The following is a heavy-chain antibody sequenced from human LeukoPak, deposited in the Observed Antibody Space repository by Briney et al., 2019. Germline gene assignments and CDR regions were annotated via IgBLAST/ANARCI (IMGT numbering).Heavy chain of an antibody. J-gene: IGHJ4*02. D-gene: IGHD6-19*01. CDR1: GGSFSGYY. CDR2: IYYSGST. CDR3: ARGNGSGWYNYFDY. V-gene: IGHV4-59*01. Sequence: PSETLSLTCAVYGGSFSGYYWSWIRQPPGKGLEWIGYIYYSGSTNYNPSLKSRVTISVDTSKNQFSLKLSSVTAADTAVYYCARGNGSGWYNYFDYWGQGTLVTVSS.